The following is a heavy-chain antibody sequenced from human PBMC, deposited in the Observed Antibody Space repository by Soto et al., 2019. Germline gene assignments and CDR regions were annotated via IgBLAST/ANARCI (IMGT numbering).Heavy chain of an antibody. J-gene: IGHJ6*02. D-gene: IGHD2-21*02. CDR2: MYNTGST. CDR1: GGTISRYY. V-gene: IGHV4-59*01. CDR3: ARDLWGYCGTDCYPLDV. Sequence: QVQLQESGPGLVKPSETLSLTCTVSGGTISRYYWSWIRQPPGKGLEWIGYMYNTGSTVYNPSFKSRVPISVDTSKTQFSLKLNSVTAADTAVYYCARDLWGYCGTDCYPLDVWGQGTTVTVSS.